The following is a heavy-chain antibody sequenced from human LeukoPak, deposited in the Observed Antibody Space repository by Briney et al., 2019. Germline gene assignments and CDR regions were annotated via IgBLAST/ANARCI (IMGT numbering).Heavy chain of an antibody. CDR1: GGSISSGSYY. CDR3: ARARYGDYPDY. D-gene: IGHD4-17*01. CDR2: IYTSGST. Sequence: SQTLSLTCTVSGGSISSGSYYWNWIRQPAGKGLEWIGRIYTSGSTNYNPSLKSRVTISVDTSKNQFSLKLSSVTAADTAVYYCARARYGDYPDYWGQGTLVTVSS. J-gene: IGHJ4*02. V-gene: IGHV4-61*02.